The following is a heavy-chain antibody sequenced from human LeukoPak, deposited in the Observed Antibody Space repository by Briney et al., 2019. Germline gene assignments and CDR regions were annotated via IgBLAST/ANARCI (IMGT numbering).Heavy chain of an antibody. CDR2: IYHSGST. CDR1: GGSISSGGYS. V-gene: IGHV4-30-2*01. CDR3: ARAYYSGSLSGMDV. D-gene: IGHD3-10*01. Sequence: SQNLSLNCAVSGGSISSGGYSWSWIRQPPGKGLEWIGYIYHSGSTYYNPSLKSRVTISVDRSKNQFSLKLSPVTAADTAVYYCARAYYSGSLSGMDVWGKGTTVTVSS. J-gene: IGHJ6*04.